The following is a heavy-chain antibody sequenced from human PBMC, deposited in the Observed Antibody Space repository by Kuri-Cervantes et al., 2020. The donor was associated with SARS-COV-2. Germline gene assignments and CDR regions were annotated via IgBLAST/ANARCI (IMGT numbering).Heavy chain of an antibody. CDR2: MNPNSGVT. Sequence: ASVKVSCKASGYTFNIYDINWVRQATGQGLEWMGWMNPNSGVTGYAQKFQGRVTMTTDTSTSTAYMELRSLRSDDTAVYYCAIHFWSGYDNWFDPWGQGTLVTVSS. J-gene: IGHJ5*02. CDR1: GYTFNIYD. V-gene: IGHV1-8*02. CDR3: AIHFWSGYDNWFDP. D-gene: IGHD3-3*01.